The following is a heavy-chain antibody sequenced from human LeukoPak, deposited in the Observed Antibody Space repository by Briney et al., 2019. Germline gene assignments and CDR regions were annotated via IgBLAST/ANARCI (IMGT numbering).Heavy chain of an antibody. V-gene: IGHV1-2*02. J-gene: IGHJ4*02. CDR2: ISTSTGDT. CDR1: GYTFTGYY. Sequence: GASVKVSCKASGYTFTGYYMHWVRQAPGQGPEWMGWISTSTGDTKYTQKFQGRVTMTRDTSISTIYMELSRLISDDTAVYYCARGTRFGAASDTGYWGQGTLVTVSS. CDR3: ARGTRFGAASDTGY. D-gene: IGHD6-13*01.